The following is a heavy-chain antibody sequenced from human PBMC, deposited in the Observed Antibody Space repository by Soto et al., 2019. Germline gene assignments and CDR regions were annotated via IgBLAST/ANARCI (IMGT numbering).Heavy chain of an antibody. CDR3: ARVNGDFSNWFDP. CDR1: GGSISSGGYS. Sequence: QLQLQESSSGLVKPSQTLSLTCAVSGGSISSGGYSWSWIRQPPGKGLEWIGYIYHSGSTYYNPSLKSRVTISVDRSKNQFSLKLSSVTAADTAVYYCARVNGDFSNWFDPWGQGTLVTVSS. J-gene: IGHJ5*02. V-gene: IGHV4-30-2*01. CDR2: IYHSGST. D-gene: IGHD4-17*01.